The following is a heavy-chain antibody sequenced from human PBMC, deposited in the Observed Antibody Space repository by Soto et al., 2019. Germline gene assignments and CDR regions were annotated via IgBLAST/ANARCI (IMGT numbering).Heavy chain of an antibody. CDR3: ARQSYDSSGYYSGNFDL. J-gene: IGHJ2*01. CDR2: IWYDGSNK. D-gene: IGHD3-22*01. Sequence: QVQLVESGGGVVQPGRSLRLSCAASGFTFSSYGMHWVRQAPGKGLELVAVIWYDGSNKYYADSVKGRFTISRDNSKNTLYLQMNSLRAEGTAVYYCARQSYDSSGYYSGNFDLWGRGTLVTVSS. CDR1: GFTFSSYG. V-gene: IGHV3-33*01.